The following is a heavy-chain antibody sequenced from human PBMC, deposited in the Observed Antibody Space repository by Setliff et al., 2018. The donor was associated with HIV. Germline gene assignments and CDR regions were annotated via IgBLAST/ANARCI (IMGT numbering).Heavy chain of an antibody. CDR2: FDPEDGET. V-gene: IGHV1-69-2*01. CDR1: GYTFTDYY. J-gene: IGHJ6*03. Sequence: ASVKVSCKASGYTFTDYYIHWVQQAPGKGLEWMGYFDPEDGETVHAQKFQERVTITRDMSTSTSYMELTNLRSEDTAVYYCARGRSLWSGSYYYYYMDVWGKGTTVTVSS. CDR3: ARGRSLWSGSYYYYYMDV. D-gene: IGHD3-10*01.